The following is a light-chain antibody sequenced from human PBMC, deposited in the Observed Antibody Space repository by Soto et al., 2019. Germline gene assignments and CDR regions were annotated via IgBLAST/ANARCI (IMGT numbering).Light chain of an antibody. J-gene: IGKJ1*01. CDR2: GAS. Sequence: EIVLTQSPGTLSLSPGERATLSCRASQSVRSNYLAWYQQKPGQAPRLLIYGASTRATGIPDRFSGSGSGTDFTLTISRLEPEDFAVYYCQQYETSRRTFGQGTKVDI. CDR1: QSVRSNY. CDR3: QQYETSRRT. V-gene: IGKV3-20*01.